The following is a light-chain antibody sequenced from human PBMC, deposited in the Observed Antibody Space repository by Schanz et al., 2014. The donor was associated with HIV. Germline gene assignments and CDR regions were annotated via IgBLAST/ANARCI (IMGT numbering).Light chain of an antibody. CDR1: HIVNNRY. J-gene: IGKJ1*01. Sequence: EIVLTQSPGTLSLSPGERASLSCRASHIVNNRYFAWYQQKPGQAPRLLIYGASTRATDVPATFSGSGSGTEFSLTISSLQSEDSASYYCQQYNKRPWTFGPGTRVEIK. V-gene: IGKV3-15*01. CDR2: GAS. CDR3: QQYNKRPWT.